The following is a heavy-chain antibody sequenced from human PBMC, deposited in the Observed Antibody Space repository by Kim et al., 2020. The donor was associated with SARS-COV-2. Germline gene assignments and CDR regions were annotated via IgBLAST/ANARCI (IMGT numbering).Heavy chain of an antibody. Sequence: ASVKVSCKASGYTFNRYTINWLRQAPGQGFEWMGWININTGTPTYAQGFTGRFVFSLDTSVSTAYVEISSLEAEDTAVYYCARGGGVEGAAEYWGQGTLVTVS. D-gene: IGHD6-13*01. J-gene: IGHJ4*02. CDR3: ARGGGVEGAAEY. CDR1: GYTFNRYT. V-gene: IGHV7-4-1*02. CDR2: ININTGTP.